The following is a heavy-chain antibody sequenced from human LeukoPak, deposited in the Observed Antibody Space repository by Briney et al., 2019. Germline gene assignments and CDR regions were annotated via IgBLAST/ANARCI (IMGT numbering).Heavy chain of an antibody. CDR3: ARYNPYCSGGSCYNSAYFQH. CDR2: INPSGGST. CDR1: GYTFTSYY. Sequence: ASVKVSCKASGYTFTSYYMHLVRQAPGQGLEWMGIINPSGGSTSYAQKFQGRVTMTRDTSTSTVYMELSSLRSEDTAVYYCARYNPYCSGGSCYNSAYFQHWGQGTLVTVSS. D-gene: IGHD2-15*01. J-gene: IGHJ1*01. V-gene: IGHV1-46*01.